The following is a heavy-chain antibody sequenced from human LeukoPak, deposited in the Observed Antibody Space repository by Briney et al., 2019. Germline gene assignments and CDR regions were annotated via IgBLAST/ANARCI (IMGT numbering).Heavy chain of an antibody. CDR2: ISAYNGNT. J-gene: IGHJ4*02. D-gene: IGHD6-13*01. CDR3: ARVPRIWAAAGPDY. CDR1: GYTFTSYG. Sequence: ASVKVSCKASGYTFTSYGISWVRQAPGQGLEWMGWISAYNGNTNYAQKLQGRVTMTTDTSASTAYMELRSLRSEDTAVYYCARVPRIWAAAGPDYWGQGTLVTVSS. V-gene: IGHV1-18*01.